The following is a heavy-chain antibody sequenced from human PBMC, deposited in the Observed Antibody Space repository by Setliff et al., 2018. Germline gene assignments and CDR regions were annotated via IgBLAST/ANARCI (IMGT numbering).Heavy chain of an antibody. Sequence: KTSETLSLTCTVSGGSVASGSYCWGWIRQPPGKGLEWIGSICHSGSTHYNPSLKSRVTISVDTSKNEFSLKVSSVTAADTAVYYCARQAHDLKGGTTLFYWFDPWGQGTLVTVSS. CDR3: ARQAHDLKGGTTLFYWFDP. J-gene: IGHJ5*02. V-gene: IGHV4-39*01. CDR1: GGSVASGSYC. CDR2: ICHSGST. D-gene: IGHD1-26*01.